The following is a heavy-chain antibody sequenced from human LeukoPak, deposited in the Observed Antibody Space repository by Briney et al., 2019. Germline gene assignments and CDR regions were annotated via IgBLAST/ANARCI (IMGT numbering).Heavy chain of an antibody. Sequence: GGSLRLSCAASGFTFSSYAMHWVRQAPGKGLEWVAVISYDGSNKYYADSVKGRFTISRDNSKNTLYLQMNSLRAEDTAVYYCAREDPYSFGYWGQGTLVTVSS. CDR3: AREDPYSFGY. CDR1: GFTFSSYA. D-gene: IGHD2-15*01. CDR2: ISYDGSNK. J-gene: IGHJ4*02. V-gene: IGHV3-30*04.